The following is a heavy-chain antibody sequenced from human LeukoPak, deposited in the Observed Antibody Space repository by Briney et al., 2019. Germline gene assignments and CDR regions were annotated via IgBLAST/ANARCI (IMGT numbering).Heavy chain of an antibody. CDR1: EFTFSSYS. CDR3: ARGALIYYDILTGYYNADDAFDI. D-gene: IGHD3-9*01. J-gene: IGHJ3*02. Sequence: GGSLRLSCAASEFTFSSYSMNWVRQAPGKGLEWVSYITNSGNSKSYADSVKGRFTISRDNAKNSLYLQMNSLRAEDTAVYYCARGALIYYDILTGYYNADDAFDIWGQGTMVTVSS. CDR2: ITNSGNSK. V-gene: IGHV3-48*04.